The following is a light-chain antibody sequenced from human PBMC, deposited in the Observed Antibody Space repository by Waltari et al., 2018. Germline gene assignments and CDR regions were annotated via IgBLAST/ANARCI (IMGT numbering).Light chain of an antibody. CDR3: QQYKSPPWT. CDR2: KAS. Sequence: DIQMTQSPSTLSASVGDRVTITCRASQSISSWLAWYQQKPGQAPNLLIFKASTLENVVPSRFSVSGSGTEFTLTINSLQPDDFATYYCQQYKSPPWTFGQGTKVDI. V-gene: IGKV1-5*03. J-gene: IGKJ1*01. CDR1: QSISSW.